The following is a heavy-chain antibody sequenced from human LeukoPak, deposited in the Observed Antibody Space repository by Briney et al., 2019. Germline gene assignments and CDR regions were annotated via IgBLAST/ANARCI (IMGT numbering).Heavy chain of an antibody. V-gene: IGHV1-2*02. D-gene: IGHD2-2*01. CDR3: ARANFLYCSSSTCLFDY. Sequence: ASVKVSCKASVYTFTDYYMHWVRQAPAQGFEWMGWINPNDGDTNYAQKFQGSVTITRDTSISTAHMEVSRLRSDDTAVYYCARANFLYCSSSTCLFDYWGQGTLVTVSS. J-gene: IGHJ4*02. CDR1: VYTFTDYY. CDR2: INPNDGDT.